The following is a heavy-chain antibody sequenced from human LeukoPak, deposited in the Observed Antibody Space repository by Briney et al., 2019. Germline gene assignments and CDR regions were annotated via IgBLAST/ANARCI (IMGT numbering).Heavy chain of an antibody. CDR2: IKEDGSEK. J-gene: IGHJ5*01. Sequence: GGSLRLSCAASGFTFRISWMSWVRQAPGKGLEWVASIKEDGSEKNYVDSVKGRFTISRDDDNNSLYLHMNSLRVDDTAFYYCARGGRPDSWGQGTLVTVSS. CDR1: GFTFRISW. D-gene: IGHD1-26*01. CDR3: ARGGRPDS. V-gene: IGHV3-7*04.